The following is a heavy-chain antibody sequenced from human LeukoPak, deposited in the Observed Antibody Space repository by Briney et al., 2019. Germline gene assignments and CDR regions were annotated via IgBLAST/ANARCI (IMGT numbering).Heavy chain of an antibody. V-gene: IGHV1-69*13. Sequence: SVKVSCKASGGTFSSYAISWVRQAPGQGLEWMGGIIPIFGTANYAQKFQGRVTITADESTSTAYMELSSLRSEDTAVYYCARPDKQDYYYYYMDVWGKGTTVTVSS. CDR2: IIPIFGTA. CDR3: ARPDKQDYYYYYMDV. CDR1: GGTFSSYA. D-gene: IGHD1-14*01. J-gene: IGHJ6*03.